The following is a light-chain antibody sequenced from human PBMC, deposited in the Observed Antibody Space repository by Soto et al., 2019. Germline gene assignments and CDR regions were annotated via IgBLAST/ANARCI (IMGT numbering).Light chain of an antibody. Sequence: DIEMTKSPSTLSASVGDRATITCRASQSISSWLAWYQQKPGKAPKLLIYKASSLESGVPSRFSGSGSGTEFTLTISSLQPDEFATYYCQQYNSYSTFGQGTKVDIK. CDR1: QSISSW. J-gene: IGKJ1*01. CDR2: KAS. V-gene: IGKV1-5*03. CDR3: QQYNSYST.